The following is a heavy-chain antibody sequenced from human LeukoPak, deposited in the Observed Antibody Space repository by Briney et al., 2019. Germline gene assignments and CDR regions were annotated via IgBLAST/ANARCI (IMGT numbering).Heavy chain of an antibody. CDR1: GGYISRGGYY. CDR3: ARDSAAAGYYYDGMDV. D-gene: IGHD6-13*01. Sequence: SETLSLTCSVSGGYISRGGYYWRWIRQHPGKGLEWIGYIYYSGSTYYHPSLKSRVTISVDTSKNQFSLKLSSVTAADTAVYYCARDSAAAGYYYDGMDVWGQGTTVTVSS. CDR2: IYYSGST. V-gene: IGHV4-31*03. J-gene: IGHJ6*02.